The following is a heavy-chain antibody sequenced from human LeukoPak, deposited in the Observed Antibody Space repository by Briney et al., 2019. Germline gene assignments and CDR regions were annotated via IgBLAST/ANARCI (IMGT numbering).Heavy chain of an antibody. V-gene: IGHV3-30-3*01. CDR2: ISYDGSNK. CDR1: GFTFSSYA. CDR3: AATAMVTYLFDY. D-gene: IGHD5-18*01. J-gene: IGHJ4*02. Sequence: GGSLRLSCAASGFTFSSYAMHWVRQAPGKGLEWVAVISYDGSNKYYADSVKGRFTISRDNSKNTLYLQMNSLRAEDTAVYYCAATAMVTYLFDYWGQGTLVTVSS.